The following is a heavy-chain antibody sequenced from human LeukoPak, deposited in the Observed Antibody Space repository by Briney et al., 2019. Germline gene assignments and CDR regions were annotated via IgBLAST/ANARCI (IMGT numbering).Heavy chain of an antibody. CDR3: ARHGSGSSFFDP. V-gene: IGHV4-34*01. CDR1: GGSFSGYY. D-gene: IGHD3-10*01. CDR2: INHSGST. J-gene: IGHJ5*02. Sequence: PSETLSLTCAVYGGSFSGYYWSWIRQPPGKGLEWIGEINHSGSTNYNPSLKSRVTISVDTSKNQFSLKLSSVTAADTAVYYCARHGSGSSFFDPWGQGTLVTVSS.